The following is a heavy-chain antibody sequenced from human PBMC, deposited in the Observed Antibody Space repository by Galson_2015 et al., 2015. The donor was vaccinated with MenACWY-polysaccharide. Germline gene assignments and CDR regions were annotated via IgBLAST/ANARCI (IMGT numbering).Heavy chain of an antibody. V-gene: IGHV6-1*01. CDR1: GDSVSSNSAA. Sequence: CAISGDSVSSNSAAWNWIRQSPSRGLEWLGRTYYRSKWYNDYAASVKSRITINPDTSKNQFSLQLNSVTPEDTAVYYCARALGYSSGWSPFDPWGQGTLVTVSS. D-gene: IGHD6-19*01. CDR2: TYYRSKWYN. J-gene: IGHJ5*02. CDR3: ARALGYSSGWSPFDP.